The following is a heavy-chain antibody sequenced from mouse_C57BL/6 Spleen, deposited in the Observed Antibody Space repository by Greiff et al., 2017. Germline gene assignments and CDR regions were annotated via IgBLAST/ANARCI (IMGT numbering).Heavy chain of an antibody. D-gene: IGHD2-4*01. CDR3: TTDYDYDSY. CDR1: GFNIKDDY. V-gene: IGHV14-4*01. Sequence: VQLQQSGAELVRPGASVKLSCTASGFNIKDDYMHWVKQRPEQGLEWIGWIDPENGDTEYASKFQGKATITADTSSNTAYLQLSSLTSEDTAVYYCTTDYDYDSYWGQGTTLTVSS. CDR2: IDPENGDT. J-gene: IGHJ2*01.